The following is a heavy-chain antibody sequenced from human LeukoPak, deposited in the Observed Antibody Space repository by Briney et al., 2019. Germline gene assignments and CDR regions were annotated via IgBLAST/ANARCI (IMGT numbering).Heavy chain of an antibody. CDR3: AKRVRFLESGDAFDI. CDR2: ISSSGSTI. CDR1: GFTFSNYY. V-gene: IGHV3-11*01. D-gene: IGHD3-3*01. J-gene: IGHJ3*02. Sequence: GGSLRVSCAASGFTFSNYYMSWIRQAPGKGMEWVSYISSSGSTIYYADSVKGRFTISRDNSKNTLYLQMNSLRAEDTAVYYCAKRVRFLESGDAFDIWGQGTMVTVSS.